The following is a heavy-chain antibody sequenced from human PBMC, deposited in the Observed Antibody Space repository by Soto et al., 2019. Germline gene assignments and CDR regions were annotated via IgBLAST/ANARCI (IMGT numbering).Heavy chain of an antibody. CDR1: GGSFSGYY. CDR2: INHSGST. D-gene: IGHD3-9*01. CDR3: ARGVRYFDWLLYYYYGMDV. V-gene: IGHV4-34*01. Sequence: SETLSLTCAVYGGSFSGYYWSWIRQPPGKGLEWIGEINHSGSTDYNPSLKSRVTISVDTSKNQFSLKLSSVTAADTAVYYCARGVRYFDWLLYYYYGMDVWGQGTTVTVSS. J-gene: IGHJ6*02.